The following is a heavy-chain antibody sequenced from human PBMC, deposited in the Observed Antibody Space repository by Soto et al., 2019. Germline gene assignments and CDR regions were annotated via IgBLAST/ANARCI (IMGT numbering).Heavy chain of an antibody. CDR2: IYHGGST. Sequence: RSLTCAVSGGAISIANWWTWVRQPPGKGLEWIGEIYHGGSTSYNPSLKSRVTLSLDKFKNHFSLNLTSVTAADTAVYYCARLSFSYGVDVWGQGTTVTVSS. CDR3: ARLSFSYGVDV. V-gene: IGHV4-4*02. CDR1: GGAISIANW. J-gene: IGHJ6*02.